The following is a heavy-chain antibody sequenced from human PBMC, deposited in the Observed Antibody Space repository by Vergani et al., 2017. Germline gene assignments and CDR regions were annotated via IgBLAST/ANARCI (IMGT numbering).Heavy chain of an antibody. CDR1: GFTFSSHA. Sequence: EVQLLQSEGAVVQPGGSLRLSCVASGFTFSSHAMCWVRQGHGQGLEWVSSITNTGNSTHYADSVKGRFTISRDNSKNTLYLQMNSLGVEDTAAYYCGRGRDNYNWGQGTLVTVSS. D-gene: IGHD4-11*01. J-gene: IGHJ4*02. CDR3: GRGRDNYN. V-gene: IGHV3-23*01. CDR2: ITNTGNST.